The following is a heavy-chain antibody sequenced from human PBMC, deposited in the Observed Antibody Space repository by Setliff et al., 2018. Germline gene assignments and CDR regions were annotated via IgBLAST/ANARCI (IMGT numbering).Heavy chain of an antibody. CDR3: EREQWLDPPGYYYMDV. D-gene: IGHD6-19*01. J-gene: IGHJ6*03. Sequence: SETLSLTCTVSGDSISSGDYFWSWIRQPPGKGLEWIAYIYHSGSAYYNPSLKSRVTMSVDTSKNQFSLKLNSVTAADMAVYYCEREQWLDPPGYYYMDVWAKGTTVTVSS. V-gene: IGHV4-30-4*08. CDR1: GDSISSGDYF. CDR2: IYHSGSA.